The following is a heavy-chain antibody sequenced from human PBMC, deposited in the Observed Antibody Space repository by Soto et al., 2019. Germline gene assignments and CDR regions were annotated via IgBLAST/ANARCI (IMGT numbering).Heavy chain of an antibody. V-gene: IGHV5-51*01. J-gene: IGHJ6*02. CDR2: IYPGDSDT. CDR3: ARKIFGGLDV. Sequence: GESLKISCKGSGYNYATFWIAWVRQMPGKGLEWMATIYPGDSDTRYRPSFQGQVIISVDKSISTAYLQWSSLKASDTATYYCARKIFGGLDVWGQGTTVTVSS. CDR1: GYNYATFW. D-gene: IGHD3-3*01.